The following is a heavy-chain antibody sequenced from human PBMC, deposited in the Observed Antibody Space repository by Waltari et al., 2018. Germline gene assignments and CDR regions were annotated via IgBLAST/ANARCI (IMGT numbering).Heavy chain of an antibody. Sequence: QLQLQESGPGLVMPSETLSLTCTVSGGSITSNNHYWGCIRRPPGKGPEWMGSIYYSGSPYYNPSLQSRVTISIDTSKNQFSLKLTSVTAADTAVYFCASKRGYSGYASFISDYWGQGTLVTVSS. D-gene: IGHD5-12*01. J-gene: IGHJ4*02. CDR1: GGSITSNNHY. CDR3: ASKRGYSGYASFISDY. V-gene: IGHV4-39*01. CDR2: IYYSGSP.